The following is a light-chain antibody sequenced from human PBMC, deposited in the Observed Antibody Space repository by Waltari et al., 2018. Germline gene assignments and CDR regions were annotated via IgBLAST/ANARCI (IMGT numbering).Light chain of an antibody. CDR2: ATS. J-gene: IGKJ4*01. V-gene: IGKV1-39*01. CDR3: QQSYRAPLT. Sequence: DIQMTQSPSSLSASVGDRVTITCRASEDLNKFLNWYQQKPGKAPRLLISATSTLRSVVPSRFSGSSSGTDFSLTISSLQAEDFAIYYCQQSYRAPLTFGGGTKVEI. CDR1: EDLNKF.